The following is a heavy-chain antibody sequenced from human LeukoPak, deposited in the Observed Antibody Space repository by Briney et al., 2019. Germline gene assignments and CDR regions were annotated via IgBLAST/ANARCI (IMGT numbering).Heavy chain of an antibody. CDR2: INYSGST. Sequence: TSETLSLTCAGYGGSFSGYYWSWIRQPPGKGLEWIGEINYSGSTNYNPSLKSRVTISVDTSKNQFSLKLSSVTAADTAVYYCARGRTGYYYGSNLRHYFDYWGQGTLVTVSS. J-gene: IGHJ4*02. CDR3: ARGRTGYYYGSNLRHYFDY. V-gene: IGHV4-34*01. CDR1: GGSFSGYY. D-gene: IGHD3-10*01.